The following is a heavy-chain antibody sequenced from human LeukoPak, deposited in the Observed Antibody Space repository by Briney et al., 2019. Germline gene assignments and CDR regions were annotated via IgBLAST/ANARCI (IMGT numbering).Heavy chain of an antibody. D-gene: IGHD3-22*01. Sequence: PGGSLRLSCAASGFTFSSYWMSWVRQAPGKGLEWVANIKQDGSEKYYVDSVKGRFTISRDNAKNSLYLQMNSLRAEDTAVYYCARAGLWDYSDSSGYHNGAFDIWGQGTMVTVSS. J-gene: IGHJ3*02. CDR1: GFTFSSYW. CDR3: ARAGLWDYSDSSGYHNGAFDI. CDR2: IKQDGSEK. V-gene: IGHV3-7*01.